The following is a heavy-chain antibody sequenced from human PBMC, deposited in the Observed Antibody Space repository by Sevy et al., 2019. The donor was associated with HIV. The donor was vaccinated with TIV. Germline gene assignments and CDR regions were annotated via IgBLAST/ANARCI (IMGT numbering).Heavy chain of an antibody. V-gene: IGHV3-30-3*01. CDR3: ARDLEIGNSGSLYYYYYGMDV. CDR1: GFTFSSYA. D-gene: IGHD1-26*01. J-gene: IGHJ6*02. CDR2: ISYDGSNK. Sequence: GGSLRLSCAASGFTFSSYAMHWVRQAPGKGLEWVAVISYDGSNKYYADSVKGRFTISRDNSKNTLYLQMNSLRAEDTAGYYCARDLEIGNSGSLYYYYYGMDVWGQGTTVTISS.